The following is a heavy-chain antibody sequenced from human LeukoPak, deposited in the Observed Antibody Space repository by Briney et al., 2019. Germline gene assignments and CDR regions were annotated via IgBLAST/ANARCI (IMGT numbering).Heavy chain of an antibody. V-gene: IGHV1-69*06. CDR2: IIPIFGTA. Sequence: ASVKVSCKASGGTFSSYAISWVRQAPGQGLEWMGGIIPIFGTANYAQKFQGRVTITADKSTSTAYMELSSLRSEDTAVYYCARDPSIAAAGTNDYWGQGTLVTVSS. CDR1: GGTFSSYA. J-gene: IGHJ4*02. CDR3: ARDPSIAAAGTNDY. D-gene: IGHD6-13*01.